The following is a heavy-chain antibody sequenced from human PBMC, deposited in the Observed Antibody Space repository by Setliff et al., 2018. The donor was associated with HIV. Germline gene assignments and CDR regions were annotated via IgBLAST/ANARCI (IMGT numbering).Heavy chain of an antibody. CDR1: GGSISSYY. D-gene: IGHD5-12*01. J-gene: IGHJ4*02. V-gene: IGHV4-59*12. CDR3: ARTGDRVATTWGYFDY. CDR2: IYYSGTT. Sequence: PSETLSLTCTASGGSISSYYWNWIRQPPGKGLEWIGYIYYSGTTNYNPSLKSRVTISVDTSKNHFSLKLSSVTAADTAVYYCARTGDRVATTWGYFDYWGQGTLVTISS.